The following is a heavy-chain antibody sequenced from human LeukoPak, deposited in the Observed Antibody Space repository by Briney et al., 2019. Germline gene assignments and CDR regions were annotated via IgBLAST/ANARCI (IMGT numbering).Heavy chain of an antibody. V-gene: IGHV3-23*01. J-gene: IGHJ4*02. CDR1: GFTFSSYA. CDR2: ISGSGGST. Sequence: PGGSLRLSCAASGFTFSSYAMSWVRQAPGQGLEWVSAISGSGGSTYYADSVKGRFTISRDNSKNTLYLQMNSLRADDTAVYYCAKDLGIGGSGFWGQGTLVTVSS. D-gene: IGHD3-10*01. CDR3: AKDLGIGGSGF.